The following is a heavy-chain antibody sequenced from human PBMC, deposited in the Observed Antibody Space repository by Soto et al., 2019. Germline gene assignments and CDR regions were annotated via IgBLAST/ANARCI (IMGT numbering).Heavy chain of an antibody. Sequence: GESLKISCKGSGYSFTSYWIGWVRQMPGKGLEWMGMIYPGDSDTRYSPSFQGQVTISADKSITTAYLQWSSLKASDTAMYYCASPYSSRAENVQHWGQGTLVTVSS. J-gene: IGHJ1*01. CDR2: IYPGDSDT. CDR1: GYSFTSYW. V-gene: IGHV5-51*01. D-gene: IGHD6-19*01. CDR3: ASPYSSRAENVQH.